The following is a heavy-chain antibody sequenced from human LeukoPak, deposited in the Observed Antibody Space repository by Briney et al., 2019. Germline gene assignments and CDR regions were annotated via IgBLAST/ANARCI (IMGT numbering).Heavy chain of an antibody. V-gene: IGHV3-21*01. J-gene: IGHJ4*02. CDR3: ARGLTAPDY. CDR2: ISGSTSYI. Sequence: GGSLRLSCVASAFTFRTYSMHWVRQAPGKGLEWVSSISGSTSYIYYADSVRGRFTISRDNAKNSLYLQMNSLRPEDTAVYYCARGLTAPDYWGQGTLVTVSS. CDR1: AFTFRTYS. D-gene: IGHD3-9*01.